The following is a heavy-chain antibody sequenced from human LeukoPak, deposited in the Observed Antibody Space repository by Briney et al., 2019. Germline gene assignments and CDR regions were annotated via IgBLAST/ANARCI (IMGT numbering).Heavy chain of an antibody. CDR1: GFTFRSYG. CDR2: IWVNGINK. CDR3: VRERGPFDGFDI. V-gene: IGHV3-33*01. Sequence: PGRSLRLSCAASGFTFRSYGMHWVRQAPGKGLEWVAVIWVNGINKYYTDSVRGQFTISRDNSKNTLHLEMNSLRAEDTAVYYCVRERGPFDGFDIWGQGTMVTVSS. J-gene: IGHJ3*02.